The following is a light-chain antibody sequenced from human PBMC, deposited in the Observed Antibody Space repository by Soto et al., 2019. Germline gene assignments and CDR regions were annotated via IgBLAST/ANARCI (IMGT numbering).Light chain of an antibody. CDR1: SSDVGGYNY. Sequence: QSVLTQPRSVSGSPGQSVTISCTGTSSDVGGYNYVSWYQQYPGKAPKLMIHDVSKRPSGVPDRFSGSKSGNTASLPISGLQAEDEADYYCCSYAGSYSWVFGGGTKLTVL. V-gene: IGLV2-11*01. CDR2: DVS. J-gene: IGLJ2*01. CDR3: CSYAGSYSWV.